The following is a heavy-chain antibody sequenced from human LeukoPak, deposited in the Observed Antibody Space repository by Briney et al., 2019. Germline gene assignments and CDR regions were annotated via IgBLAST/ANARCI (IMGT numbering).Heavy chain of an antibody. CDR2: ISPYNVRT. CDR3: ARDRRVGANSRYYHHGMDV. J-gene: IGHJ6*02. D-gene: IGHD1-26*01. CDR1: GYIFTSYG. Sequence: ASVKVSCKASGYIFTSYGINWVRQAPGQGLEWMGWISPYNVRTNSVQKFQGRVTMITDTSTRTAYMELRSLRSDDTAVYYCARDRRVGANSRYYHHGMDVWGQGTTVTVS. V-gene: IGHV1-18*01.